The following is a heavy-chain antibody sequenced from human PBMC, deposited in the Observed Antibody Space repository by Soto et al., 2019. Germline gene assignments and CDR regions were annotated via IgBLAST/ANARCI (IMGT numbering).Heavy chain of an antibody. D-gene: IGHD3-22*01. J-gene: IGHJ3*02. CDR2: IIPIFGTA. CDR1: GGTFSSYA. Sequence: SVKVSCKASGGTFSSYAISWVRQALGQGLEWMGGIIPIFGTANYAQKFQGRVTITADESTSTAYMELSSLRSEDTAVYYCARVPLSILATYYYDSSGYPWSHGAFDIWGQGTMVTVSS. V-gene: IGHV1-69*13. CDR3: ARVPLSILATYYYDSSGYPWSHGAFDI.